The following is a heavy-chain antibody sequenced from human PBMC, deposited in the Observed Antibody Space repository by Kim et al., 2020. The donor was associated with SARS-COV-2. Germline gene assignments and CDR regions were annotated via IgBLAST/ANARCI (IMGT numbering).Heavy chain of an antibody. CDR1: GGSISSSSYY. CDR3: ASFINRYFDY. J-gene: IGHJ4*02. V-gene: IGHV4-39*01. CDR2: IYYSGST. D-gene: IGHD3-10*01. Sequence: SETLSLTCTVSGGSISSSSYYWGWIRQPPGKGLEWIGSIYYSGSTYYNPSLKSRVTISVDTSKNQFSLKLSSVTAADTAVYYCASFINRYFDYWGQGTLVTVSS.